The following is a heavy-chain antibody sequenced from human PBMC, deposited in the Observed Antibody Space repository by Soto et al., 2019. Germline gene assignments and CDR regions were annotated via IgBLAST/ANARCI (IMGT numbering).Heavy chain of an antibody. D-gene: IGHD6-13*01. CDR2: IYYSGST. J-gene: IGHJ4*02. CDR3: ARYSSRRYYFDY. CDR1: GGSVSSGSYY. V-gene: IGHV4-61*01. Sequence: PSETLSLTCTVSGGSVSSGSYYWSWIRQPPGKGLEWIGYIYYSGSTNYNPSLKSRVTISVDTSKNQFSLKLSSVTAADTAVYYCARYSSRRYYFDYWGPGTLVTVSS.